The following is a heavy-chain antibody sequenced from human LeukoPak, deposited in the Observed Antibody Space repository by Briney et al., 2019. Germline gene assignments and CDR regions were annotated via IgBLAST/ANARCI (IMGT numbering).Heavy chain of an antibody. CDR2: INPNSGGT. J-gene: IGHJ3*02. V-gene: IGHV1-2*02. CDR1: GYTFTGYY. D-gene: IGHD3-9*01. CDR3: ARGAGYDILTGYYKEDAFDI. Sequence: GASVTVSCKASGYTFTGYYMHWVRQAPGQGLEWMGWINPNSGGTNYAQKLQGRVTMTRDTSISTAYMELSRLRSDGTAVYYCARGAGYDILTGYYKEDAFDIWGQGTMVTVSS.